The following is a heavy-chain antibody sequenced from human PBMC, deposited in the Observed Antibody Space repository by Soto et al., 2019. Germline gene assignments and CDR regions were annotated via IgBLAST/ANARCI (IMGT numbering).Heavy chain of an antibody. Sequence: QVQVVESGGGVVQPGRSLRLSCAASGFTFSNCAMHWVRQAPGKGLAWVAVISYDATDTYYADSVKGRFTISRDNSKNTLYLQINSLRAEDTAVYYFAREALGSSGWLDYWGQGTLVTVSS. CDR2: ISYDATDT. J-gene: IGHJ4*02. CDR3: AREALGSSGWLDY. CDR1: GFTFSNCA. V-gene: IGHV3-30-3*01. D-gene: IGHD6-19*01.